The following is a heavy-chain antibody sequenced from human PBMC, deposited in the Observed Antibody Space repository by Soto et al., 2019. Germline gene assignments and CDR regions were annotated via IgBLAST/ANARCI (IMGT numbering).Heavy chain of an antibody. V-gene: IGHV3-23*01. Sequence: GGSLRLSCAASGFTFRNYAMSWVRQAPGKGLEWASGISVSGGSTYYADSVKGRFTVSRDNSKNTVFLQMNSLRAEDTAVYFCAKGMYYYDSSGYRLFDYWGQGTLVTVSS. CDR1: GFTFRNYA. CDR3: AKGMYYYDSSGYRLFDY. J-gene: IGHJ4*02. CDR2: ISVSGGST. D-gene: IGHD3-22*01.